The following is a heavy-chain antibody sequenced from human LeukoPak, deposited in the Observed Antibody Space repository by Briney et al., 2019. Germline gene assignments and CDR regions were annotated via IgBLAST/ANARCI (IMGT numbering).Heavy chain of an antibody. J-gene: IGHJ4*02. Sequence: SVNVSCKASGGTFSSYTISWVRQAPGQGLGWMGRIIPILGIANYAQKFQGRITITADKSTSTDYMELSSLRSEDTAVYYCARADSVSYFAYYFDYWGQVTLVTVSS. CDR1: GGTFSSYT. CDR2: IIPILGIA. CDR3: ARADSVSYFAYYFDY. V-gene: IGHV1-69*02. D-gene: IGHD1-26*01.